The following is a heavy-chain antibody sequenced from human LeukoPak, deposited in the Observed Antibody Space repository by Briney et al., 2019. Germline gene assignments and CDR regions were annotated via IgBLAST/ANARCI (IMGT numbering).Heavy chain of an antibody. Sequence: SETLSLTCTVSGGSISSYYWSWIRQPPGKGLEWIGYIYYSGSTNYNPSLKSRVTISVDTSKNQFSLKLSSVTAADTAVYYCARGGAAGYYYYYYMDVWGKGTTVTVSS. CDR2: IYYSGST. CDR3: ARGGAAGYYYYYYMDV. J-gene: IGHJ6*03. V-gene: IGHV4-59*01. D-gene: IGHD6-13*01. CDR1: GGSISSYY.